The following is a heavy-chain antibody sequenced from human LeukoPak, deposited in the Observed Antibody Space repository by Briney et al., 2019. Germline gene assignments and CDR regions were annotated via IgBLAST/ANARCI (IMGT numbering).Heavy chain of an antibody. CDR2: IKQDGSEK. CDR1: RFTFSSYW. CDR3: VRGYSGYAY. V-gene: IGHV3-7*03. D-gene: IGHD5-12*01. Sequence: GGSLRLSCAASRFTFSSYWMNWVRQAPGKGLEWVANIKQDGSEKYYVDSVKGRFTISRDNAKNSLYLQMNSLRAEDTAVYYCVRGYSGYAYWGQGTLVTVSS. J-gene: IGHJ4*02.